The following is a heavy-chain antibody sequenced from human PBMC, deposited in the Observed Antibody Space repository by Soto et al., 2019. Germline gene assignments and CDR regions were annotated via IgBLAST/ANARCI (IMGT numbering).Heavy chain of an antibody. CDR3: ARAKGGGRIFDY. D-gene: IGHD2-15*01. CDR1: GFTFSSYS. V-gene: IGHV3-21*01. CDR2: ISSSSSYI. J-gene: IGHJ4*02. Sequence: GGSLRLSCAASGFTFSSYSMNWVRQAPGKGLEWVSSISSSSSYIYYADSVKGRFTISRDNAKNSLYLQMNSLRAEDTAVYYCARAKGGGRIFDYWGQGTLVTVSS.